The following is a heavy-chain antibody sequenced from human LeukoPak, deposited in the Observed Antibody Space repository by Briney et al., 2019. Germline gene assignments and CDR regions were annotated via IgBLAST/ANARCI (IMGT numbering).Heavy chain of an antibody. CDR1: GFTFSNAW. D-gene: IGHD6-19*01. CDR3: AKDAAQAVAGSLGY. Sequence: SLRLSCAASGFTFSNAWMSWVRQAPGKGLEWVSGISWNSGSIGYADSVKGRFTISRDNAKNSLYLQMNSLRAEDTALYYCAKDAAQAVAGSLGYWGQGTLVTVSS. CDR2: ISWNSGSI. J-gene: IGHJ4*02. V-gene: IGHV3-9*01.